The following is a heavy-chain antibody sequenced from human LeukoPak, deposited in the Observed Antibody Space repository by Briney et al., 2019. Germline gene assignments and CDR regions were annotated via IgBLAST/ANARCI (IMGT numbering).Heavy chain of an antibody. Sequence: GALRLSCVASGYTFSSYEMNWVRQAPGKGLEWVSYISSSGSTIYYADSVKGRFTISRDNAKNSLYLQMNSLRAEDTAVYYCAELGITMIGGVWGKGTTVTISS. CDR2: ISSSGSTI. V-gene: IGHV3-48*03. J-gene: IGHJ6*04. D-gene: IGHD3-10*02. CDR3: AELGITMIGGV. CDR1: GYTFSSYE.